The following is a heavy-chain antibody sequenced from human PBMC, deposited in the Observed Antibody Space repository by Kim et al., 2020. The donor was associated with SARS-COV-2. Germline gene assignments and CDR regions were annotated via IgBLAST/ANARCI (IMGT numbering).Heavy chain of an antibody. J-gene: IGHJ4*02. Sequence: ASVKVSCKTSGYTFTAFYIHWVRQAPGQGLEWVGRINTYSGGANYARKFQGKVTITTDTSIDTAYMDLSGLTSDDTAVYFCTRDDTSGYSVYWGQGTLVAVYS. CDR1: GYTFTAFY. V-gene: IGHV1-2*06. D-gene: IGHD5-18*01. CDR3: TRDDTSGYSVY. CDR2: INTYSGGA.